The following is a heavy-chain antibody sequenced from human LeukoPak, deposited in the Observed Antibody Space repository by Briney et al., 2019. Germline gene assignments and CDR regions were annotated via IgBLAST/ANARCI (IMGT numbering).Heavy chain of an antibody. V-gene: IGHV4-4*09. D-gene: IGHD4/OR15-4a*01. CDR2: IYPSGTT. CDR3: ASLKVSVVLGAISYYMDV. CDR1: GASITNFY. J-gene: IGHJ6*03. Sequence: PSETPSLTCTVSGASITNFYWSWVRRPPGKGLEWIGYIYPSGTTNYNPSLQSRVTMSLDTSKNQLSLRLSSMTAADTAVYFCASLKVSVVLGAISYYMDVWGKGTTVTVSS.